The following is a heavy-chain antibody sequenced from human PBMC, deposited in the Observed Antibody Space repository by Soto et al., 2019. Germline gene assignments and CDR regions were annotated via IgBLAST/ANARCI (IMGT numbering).Heavy chain of an antibody. Sequence: PGGSLRLSCAASGFTFSSYSMNWVRQAPGKGLEWVSSISSSSSYIYYADSVKGRFTISRDNAKNSLYLQMNSLRAEDTAVYYCARVRQEELLLYYFDYWGQGTLVTVSS. CDR2: ISSSSSYI. CDR3: ARVRQEELLLYYFDY. D-gene: IGHD1-7*01. V-gene: IGHV3-21*01. J-gene: IGHJ4*02. CDR1: GFTFSSYS.